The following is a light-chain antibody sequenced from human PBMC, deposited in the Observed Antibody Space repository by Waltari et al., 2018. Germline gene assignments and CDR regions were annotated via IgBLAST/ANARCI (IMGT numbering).Light chain of an antibody. CDR3: QQYGNSPDT. Sequence: EIVLTQSPATPSLSLGERATLPCRASQTVSSDYVAWYQQRPGQPPRLLIYGASSRTTGIPDRFSGSGSGTDFSLTISRVEPEDFAVYYCQQYGNSPDTFGRGTTLEIK. V-gene: IGKV3-20*01. CDR2: GAS. CDR1: QTVSSDY. J-gene: IGKJ2*01.